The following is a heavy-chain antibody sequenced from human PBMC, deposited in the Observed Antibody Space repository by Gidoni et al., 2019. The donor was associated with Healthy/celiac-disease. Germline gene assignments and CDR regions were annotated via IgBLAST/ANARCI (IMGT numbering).Heavy chain of an antibody. D-gene: IGHD5-18*01. Sequence: QVQLVESGGGVVQPGRSLRLSCAASVFTFSSYAMHWVRQDPGKGLEWVAVISYDGRNKYYADSGKGRFTISRDNSKNTLYLQMNSLRAEDTAVYYCARDMMDTILFPFDYWGQVTLVTVSS. V-gene: IGHV3-30*04. J-gene: IGHJ4*02. CDR2: ISYDGRNK. CDR1: VFTFSSYA. CDR3: ARDMMDTILFPFDY.